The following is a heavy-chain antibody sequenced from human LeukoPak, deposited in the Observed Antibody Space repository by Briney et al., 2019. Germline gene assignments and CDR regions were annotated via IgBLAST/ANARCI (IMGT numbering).Heavy chain of an antibody. J-gene: IGHJ4*02. CDR1: GYTFTAYY. V-gene: IGHV1-2*02. D-gene: IGHD3-22*01. Sequence: ASVKVSCKTSGYTFTAYYMHWVRQAPGQGLEWMGWINPSSGGTKYAQKFQGRVTMTWDTSISTAYMELSRLRSDDTAVYFCARAGYDISGYYPFDYWGQGTLVTV. CDR3: ARAGYDISGYYPFDY. CDR2: INPSSGGT.